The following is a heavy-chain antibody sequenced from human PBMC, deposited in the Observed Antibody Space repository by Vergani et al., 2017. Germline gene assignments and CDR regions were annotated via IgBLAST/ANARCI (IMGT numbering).Heavy chain of an antibody. CDR1: SFSVSSHY. D-gene: IGHD4-17*01. CDR3: ARGMTTDTTDLDGFDI. Sequence: DVQLVESGGDLVQPGGSLRLSCAASSFSVSSHYMTWVRQAPGKGLEWVSTINIGGRTSYADSVKGRLTLTRDDSKNTLHLQMNSLRPEDTAVYYCARGMTTDTTDLDGFDIWGQGTMVSVSS. CDR2: INIGGRT. J-gene: IGHJ3*02. V-gene: IGHV3-66*02.